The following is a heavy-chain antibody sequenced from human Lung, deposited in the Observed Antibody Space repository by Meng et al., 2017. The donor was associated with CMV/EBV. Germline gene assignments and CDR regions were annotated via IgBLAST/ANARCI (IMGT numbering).Heavy chain of an antibody. D-gene: IGHD5-18*01. V-gene: IGHV4-34*01. CDR2: IHHSGST. J-gene: IGHJ5*02. CDR1: VRSFSDFY. Sequence: CAVYVRSFSDFYGSWIRQPPGKALEWIGEIHHSGSTKYNPSLKSRVTISLDMSKSQFSLNLTSVTAADTALYYCARGNSYTFGRFDPWGQGTLVTVSS. CDR3: ARGNSYTFGRFDP.